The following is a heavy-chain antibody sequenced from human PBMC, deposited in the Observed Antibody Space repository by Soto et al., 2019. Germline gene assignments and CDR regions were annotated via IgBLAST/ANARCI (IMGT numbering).Heavy chain of an antibody. CDR1: GFTFSNYG. Sequence: QVQLVESGGGVVQPGRSLRLSCAASGFTFSNYGMHWVRQAPGKGLEWVAIIWYDGSRQYYADSVKGRFTISRDNSENTLERQMNRLRAGATAGDYCARERGGGSSGWKWDAFDLWGQGTMVTVSS. D-gene: IGHD6-19*01. CDR2: IWYDGSRQ. J-gene: IGHJ3*01. V-gene: IGHV3-33*01. CDR3: ARERGGGSSGWKWDAFDL.